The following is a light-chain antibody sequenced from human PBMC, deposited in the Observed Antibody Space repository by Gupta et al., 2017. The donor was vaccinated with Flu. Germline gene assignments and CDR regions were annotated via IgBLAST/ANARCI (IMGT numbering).Light chain of an antibody. CDR3: QQYYRTPHT. CDR1: KRSFYSSDSKNY. V-gene: IGKV4-1*01. CDR2: AAS. J-gene: IGKJ2*01. Sequence: CKNSKRSFYSSDSKNYLAWYQQKPGQPPQLLLYAASTRESGVPDRFSGSGSGTDFTLTISSLQAEDVAVYYCQQYYRTPHTFGQGTKLEIK.